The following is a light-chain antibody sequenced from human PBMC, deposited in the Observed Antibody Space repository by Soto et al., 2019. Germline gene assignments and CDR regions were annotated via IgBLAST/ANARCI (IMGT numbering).Light chain of an antibody. CDR2: GAS. J-gene: IGKJ2*01. Sequence: IVMTQSPATLSVSPEERATLSCRASQRVSSSLAWYQQKPGQAPRLLIYGASTRATGIPARFSGSGSGTEFTLTISSLQSEDFAVYYCQQYNNWPPYTFGQGTKLEIK. CDR1: QRVSSS. V-gene: IGKV3-15*01. CDR3: QQYNNWPPYT.